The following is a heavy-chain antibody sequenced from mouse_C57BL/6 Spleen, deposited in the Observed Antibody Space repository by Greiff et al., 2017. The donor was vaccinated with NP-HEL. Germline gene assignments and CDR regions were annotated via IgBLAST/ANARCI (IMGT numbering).Heavy chain of an antibody. J-gene: IGHJ1*03. CDR1: GFTFSSYA. CDR2: ISDGGSYT. D-gene: IGHD3-2*02. V-gene: IGHV5-4*01. CDR3: ARVGFWYFDV. Sequence: EVQLVESGGGLVKPGGSLKLSCAASGFTFSSYAMSWVRQTPEKRLEWVATISDGGSYTYYPDNVKGRFTISRDNAKNNLYLQMSHLKSEDTAMYYCARVGFWYFDVWGTGTTVTVSS.